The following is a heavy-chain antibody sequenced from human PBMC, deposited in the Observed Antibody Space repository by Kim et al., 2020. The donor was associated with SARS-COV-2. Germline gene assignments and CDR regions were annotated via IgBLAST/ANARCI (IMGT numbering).Heavy chain of an antibody. D-gene: IGHD2-21*01. CDR3: ARDGGDLGYLGDLGAYFDY. CDR1: GGSISSGSYY. V-gene: IGHV4-61*02. Sequence: SETLSLTCTVSGGSISSGSYYWSWIRQPAGKGLEWIGRIYTSGSTNYNPSLKSRVTISVDTSKNQFSLKLSSVTAADTAVYYCARDGGDLGYLGDLGAYFDYWGQGTLVTVSS. J-gene: IGHJ4*02. CDR2: IYTSGST.